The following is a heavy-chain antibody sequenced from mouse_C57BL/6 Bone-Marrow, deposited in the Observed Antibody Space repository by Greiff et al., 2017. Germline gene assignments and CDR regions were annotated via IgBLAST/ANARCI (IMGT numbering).Heavy chain of an antibody. CDR3: AREDYYGSSYDDAMDY. D-gene: IGHD1-1*01. J-gene: IGHJ4*01. V-gene: IGHV1-64*01. Sequence: VQLQQPGAELVKPGASVKLSCKASGYTFTSYWMHWVKQRPGQGLEWIGMIHPNSSSTNYNEKFKSKATLTVDKSSSTAYMQLSSLTSEDSAVXYWAREDYYGSSYDDAMDYWGQGTSVTVSS. CDR1: GYTFTSYW. CDR2: IHPNSSST.